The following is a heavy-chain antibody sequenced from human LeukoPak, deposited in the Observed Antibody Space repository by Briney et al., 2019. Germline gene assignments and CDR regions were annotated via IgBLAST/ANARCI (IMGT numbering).Heavy chain of an antibody. V-gene: IGHV3-30*18. Sequence: GGSLKLSCAASGFSSSTYGLNWVRQAPGKGLEWVAVMSHDGSDKYYADSVKGRFTISRDNSKNTLYLQMTSLRPEDTALYYCAKVPGDGRPGYWGQGIMVTVSS. CDR3: AKVPGDGRPGY. CDR1: GFSSSTYG. D-gene: IGHD2-21*01. CDR2: MSHDGSDK. J-gene: IGHJ4*02.